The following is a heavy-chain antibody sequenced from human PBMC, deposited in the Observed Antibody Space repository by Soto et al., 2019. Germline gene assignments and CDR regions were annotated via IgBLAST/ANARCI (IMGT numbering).Heavy chain of an antibody. CDR3: ARLASISPTYYYYYYGMDV. D-gene: IGHD6-6*01. V-gene: IGHV4-30-4*07. J-gene: IGHJ6*02. Sequence: TLSLTCAVSGGSISSGGYSWSWIRQPPGKGLEWIGYIYYSGSTNYNPSLKSRVTISVDTSKNQFSLKLSSVTAADTAVYYCARLASISPTYYYYYYGMDVWGQGTTVTSP. CDR1: GGSISSGGYS. CDR2: IYYSGST.